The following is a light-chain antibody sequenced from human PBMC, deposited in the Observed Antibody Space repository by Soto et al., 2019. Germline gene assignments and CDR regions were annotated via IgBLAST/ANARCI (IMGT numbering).Light chain of an antibody. V-gene: IGLV2-14*01. J-gene: IGLJ1*01. Sequence: QSALTQPASVSGSPGQTITISCTGTSSDIGGYNAVSWYQHHPGKAPKLIIYEVTHRPSGVSDRFSASKSGNTASLTISGLQAEDEADYYCSSYTSSSTLFGTGTKVTVL. CDR3: SSYTSSSTL. CDR1: SSDIGGYNA. CDR2: EVT.